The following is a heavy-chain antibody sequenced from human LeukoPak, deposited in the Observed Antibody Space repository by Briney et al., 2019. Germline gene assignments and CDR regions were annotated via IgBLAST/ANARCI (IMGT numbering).Heavy chain of an antibody. Sequence: GGSLRLSCAASGFTFSSYWMHWVRQAPGMGLVWVSRINSDGRSTNYADSVKGRFTISRDNAKNTLYLQMNSLRAEDTAVYYCARASAAGIMLDSWGQGTLVTVSS. CDR1: GFTFSSYW. CDR3: ARASAAGIMLDS. V-gene: IGHV3-74*01. CDR2: INSDGRST. D-gene: IGHD6-13*01. J-gene: IGHJ4*02.